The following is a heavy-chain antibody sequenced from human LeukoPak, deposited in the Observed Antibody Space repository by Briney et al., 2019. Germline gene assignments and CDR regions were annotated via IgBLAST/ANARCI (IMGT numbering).Heavy chain of an antibody. J-gene: IGHJ4*02. Sequence: GGSLRLSCAASGFTFSSYTMNWVRQAPGKGLGWVSSISSSSSYIYYADSLKGRFTISRDNSKNTLYLQMNSLRAEDTAVYYCAKDEGYSSGWSPGYFDYWGQGTLVTVSS. D-gene: IGHD6-19*01. CDR2: ISSSSSYI. V-gene: IGHV3-21*04. CDR1: GFTFSSYT. CDR3: AKDEGYSSGWSPGYFDY.